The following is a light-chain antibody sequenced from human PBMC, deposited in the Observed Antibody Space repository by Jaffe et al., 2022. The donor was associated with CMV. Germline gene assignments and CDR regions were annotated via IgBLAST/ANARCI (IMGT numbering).Light chain of an antibody. CDR1: QSITNW. CDR2: KAS. Sequence: DIQMTQSPSTLSASVGDRVTITCRASQSITNWLAWYQHKPGKAPNLLIYKASTLESGVPSRFSGSGSGTEFTLTISSLQPDDFATYYCQQYNSSPFTFGPGTKVDIK. J-gene: IGKJ3*01. CDR3: QQYNSSPFT. V-gene: IGKV1-5*03.